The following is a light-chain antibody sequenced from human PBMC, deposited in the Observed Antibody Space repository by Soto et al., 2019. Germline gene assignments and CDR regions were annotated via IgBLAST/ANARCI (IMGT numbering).Light chain of an antibody. CDR1: QPMNKW. CDR2: DAS. V-gene: IGKV1-5*01. Sequence: DIQLTQSPSTLAASVGDRVTMTCRASQPMNKWLAWYQQKPGKAPDLLISDASTLESGVPSRFRGRGSGTEFTLIISSLQTEDVATYYCQEYISDGPYTFGQGTKLEIK. J-gene: IGKJ2*01. CDR3: QEYISDGPYT.